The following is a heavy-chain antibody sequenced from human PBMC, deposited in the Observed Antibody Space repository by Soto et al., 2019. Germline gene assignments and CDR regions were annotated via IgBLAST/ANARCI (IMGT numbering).Heavy chain of an antibody. J-gene: IGHJ4*02. CDR1: GFTFSSYG. V-gene: IGHV3-30*18. CDR2: ISYDGSNK. D-gene: IGHD5-12*01. CDR3: AKASRGGGSLDY. Sequence: QVQLVESGGGVVQPGRSLRLSCAASGFTFSSYGMHWVRQAPGKGLEWVAVISYDGSNKYYADSVKGRFTISRDNSKNTLYLQMNSLRAEDTAVYYCAKASRGGGSLDYWGQGTLVTVSS.